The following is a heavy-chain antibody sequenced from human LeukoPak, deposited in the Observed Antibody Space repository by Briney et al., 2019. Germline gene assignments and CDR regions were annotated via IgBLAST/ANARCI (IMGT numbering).Heavy chain of an antibody. Sequence: ASVKVSCKASGYTFTTYDINWVRQATGQGLEWVGWMNPNSGNTGYAQKFQGRVTMTRNTSISTAYMELSSLRSEDTAVYYCARVHCTNGVCPIDYWGQGTLVTVSS. V-gene: IGHV1-8*01. J-gene: IGHJ4*02. CDR3: ARVHCTNGVCPIDY. CDR1: GYTFTTYD. CDR2: MNPNSGNT. D-gene: IGHD2-8*01.